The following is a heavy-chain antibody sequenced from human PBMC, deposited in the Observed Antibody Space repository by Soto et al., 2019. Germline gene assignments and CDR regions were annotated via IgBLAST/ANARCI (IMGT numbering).Heavy chain of an antibody. CDR1: KFTFSTSA. D-gene: IGHD2-2*01. V-gene: IGHV3-23*01. J-gene: IGHJ4*02. CDR2: ISGSGDNT. Sequence: GGSLRLSCAASKFTFSTSAMTWVRQAPGKGLEWVSDISGSGDNTYYADSVKGRFTISRDNSKSTLYLQMNSLRAEDTAVYYCAKDMVHCAGTRCARYFEKWGRGSLVTVSS. CDR3: AKDMVHCAGTRCARYFEK.